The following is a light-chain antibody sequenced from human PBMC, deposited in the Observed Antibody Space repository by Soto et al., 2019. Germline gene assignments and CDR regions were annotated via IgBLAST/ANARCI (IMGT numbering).Light chain of an antibody. CDR2: GAS. Sequence: DIQMTQSPSSLSASVGDRFTITCRASQYISSYVNWYQQKPGKAPKFLIYGASDLQRGVPSRFSGSGSGTDFTLTINSLQPEDFATYYCQQSYSRPLTFGPGTKVDIK. V-gene: IGKV1-39*01. CDR3: QQSYSRPLT. J-gene: IGKJ3*01. CDR1: QYISSY.